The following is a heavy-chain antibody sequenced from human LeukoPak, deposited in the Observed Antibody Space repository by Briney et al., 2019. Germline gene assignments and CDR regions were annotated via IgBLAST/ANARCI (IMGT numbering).Heavy chain of an antibody. CDR3: ARSVGSSWQVGPYYFDY. D-gene: IGHD6-13*01. CDR2: IYYSGST. Sequence: SETLSLTCTVSGGSISSGGYYWSWIRQHPGKGLEWIGYIYYSGSTYYNPSLKSRVTISVDTSKNQFSLKLSSVTAADTAVYYCARSVGSSWQVGPYYFDYWGQGTLVTVSS. J-gene: IGHJ4*02. CDR1: GGSISSGGYY. V-gene: IGHV4-31*03.